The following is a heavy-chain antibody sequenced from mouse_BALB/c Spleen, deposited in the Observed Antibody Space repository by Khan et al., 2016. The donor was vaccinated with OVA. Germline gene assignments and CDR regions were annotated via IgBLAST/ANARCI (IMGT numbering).Heavy chain of an antibody. CDR1: GYAFTNYL. CDR3: ARKNKASYCNYYTIDY. CDR2: INPGSGGT. Sequence: VQLQESGAELVRPGTSVKVSCKASGYAFTNYLIEWIKQRPGQGLEWIGVINPGSGGTNYNEKFKGKATLTADKSSSTAYMQLSSLTSDDSAVYSCARKNKASYCNYYTIDYWGQGTSVPVSS. D-gene: IGHD2-10*01. V-gene: IGHV1-54*01. J-gene: IGHJ4*01.